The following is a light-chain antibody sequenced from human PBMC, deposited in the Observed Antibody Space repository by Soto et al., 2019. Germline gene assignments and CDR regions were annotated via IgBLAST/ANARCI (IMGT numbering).Light chain of an antibody. Sequence: QSALTQPASVSGSPGQAITISCTGTSSDVGGYKYVSWYQQHPGKAPKLMIYDVSNRPSGVSYRFSGSKFENTASLTISGLQAEDEADYYCSAYTSSSTRVFVTGTKVTV. CDR1: SSDVGGYKY. V-gene: IGLV2-14*01. J-gene: IGLJ1*01. CDR2: DVS. CDR3: SAYTSSSTRV.